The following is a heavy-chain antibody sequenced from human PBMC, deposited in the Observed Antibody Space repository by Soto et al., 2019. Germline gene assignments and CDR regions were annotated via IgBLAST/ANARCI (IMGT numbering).Heavy chain of an antibody. V-gene: IGHV4-59*01. Sequence: SETLSLTCTVSGGSISGYYGSWIRQPPGKGLEWIGYIYYSGSTNYNPSLKSRVTISVDTSKNQFSLKLSSVTAADTAVYYCARDRVVVTARLGYYYYYGMDVWDQGTTVTVSS. CDR1: GGSISGYY. CDR3: ARDRVVVTARLGYYYYYGMDV. D-gene: IGHD2-21*02. CDR2: IYYSGST. J-gene: IGHJ6*02.